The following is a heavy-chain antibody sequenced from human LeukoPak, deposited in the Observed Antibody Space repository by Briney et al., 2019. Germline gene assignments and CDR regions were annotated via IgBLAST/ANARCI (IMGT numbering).Heavy chain of an antibody. J-gene: IGHJ4*02. CDR1: GFTVSSNY. V-gene: IGHV3-53*01. CDR3: ATERDGYNRYFDY. Sequence: GGSLRLSCAASGFTVSSNYMSWVRQAPGKGLEWVSVIYSGGSTYYADSVKGRFTISRDNSKNTLYLQMNSLRAEDTAVYYCATERDGYNRYFDYWGQGTLVTVSS. D-gene: IGHD5-24*01. CDR2: IYSGGST.